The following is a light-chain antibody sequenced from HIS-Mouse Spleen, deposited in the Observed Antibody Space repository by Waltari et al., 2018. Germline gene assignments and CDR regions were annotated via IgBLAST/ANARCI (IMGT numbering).Light chain of an antibody. CDR2: GVS. Sequence: QSALTQPRSVSGSPGQSVTISCTGTSSDVGGYNYVSWYQQHPGKAPKLTIYGVSKRSSGVPDRFSCSMSGNTDSLTISGLQAEDEADYYCCSYAGSYTGVFGTGTKVTVL. V-gene: IGLV2-11*01. J-gene: IGLJ1*01. CDR3: CSYAGSYTGV. CDR1: SSDVGGYNY.